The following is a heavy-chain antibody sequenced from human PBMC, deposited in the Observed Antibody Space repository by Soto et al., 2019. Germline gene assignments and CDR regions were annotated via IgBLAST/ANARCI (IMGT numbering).Heavy chain of an antibody. J-gene: IGHJ5*02. CDR1: GDSVSSNSAA. D-gene: IGHD6-6*01. CDR2: TYYRSKWYN. CDR3: ARTGIAARRMGTHGFDP. V-gene: IGHV6-1*01. Sequence: PSQTLSLTCAISGDSVSSNSAAWNWIRQSPSRGLEWLGRTYYRSKWYNDYAVSVKSRITINPDTSKNQFSLQLNSVTPEDTAVYYCARTGIAARRMGTHGFDPWGQGTLVTVSS.